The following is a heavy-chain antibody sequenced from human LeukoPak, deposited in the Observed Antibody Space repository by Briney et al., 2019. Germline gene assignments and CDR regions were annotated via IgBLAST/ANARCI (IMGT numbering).Heavy chain of an antibody. J-gene: IGHJ6*02. V-gene: IGHV3-66*04. CDR3: ARHPPEYGSPHGMDV. D-gene: IGHD6-6*01. CDR1: GFTFSGYW. Sequence: GGSLRLSCVSSGFTFSGYWMHWVRQAPGKGLEWVSVLYSGGTTYYADSVKGRFTISRDNSKNTLYLQMTYLRVEDTAVYYCARHPPEYGSPHGMDVWGQGTTVTVSS. CDR2: LYSGGTT.